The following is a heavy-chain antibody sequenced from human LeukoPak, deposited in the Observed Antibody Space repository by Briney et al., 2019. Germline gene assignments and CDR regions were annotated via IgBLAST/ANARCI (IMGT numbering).Heavy chain of an antibody. Sequence: GGSLRLSCAASGFTFSSYAMHWVRQAPGKGLEWVAVISYDGSNKYYADSVKGRFTISRDNSKNTLYLQMNSLRAEDTAVYYCAKCLTVLFDYWGQGTLVTVSS. D-gene: IGHD2-2*01. V-gene: IGHV3-30*04. CDR2: ISYDGSNK. J-gene: IGHJ4*02. CDR3: AKCLTVLFDY. CDR1: GFTFSSYA.